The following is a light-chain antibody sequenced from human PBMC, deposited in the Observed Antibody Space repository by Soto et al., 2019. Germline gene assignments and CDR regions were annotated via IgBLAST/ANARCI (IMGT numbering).Light chain of an antibody. Sequence: IQMTQSPSSLSASVGDSVTLTCGASQGIIDYVAWFQQKPWKAPQLLIYAASTLHSGVPSRFSGIGAGTDFTLSISSLQLEDVATYYCQKYNTVPQTFGPGTKVDIK. V-gene: IGKV1-27*01. CDR2: AAS. CDR3: QKYNTVPQT. CDR1: QGIIDY. J-gene: IGKJ1*01.